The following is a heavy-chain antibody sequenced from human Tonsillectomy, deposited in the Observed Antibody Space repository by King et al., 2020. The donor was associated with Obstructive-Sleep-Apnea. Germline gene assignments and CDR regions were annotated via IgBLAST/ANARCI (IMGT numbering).Heavy chain of an antibody. CDR2: ISSSSSTI. CDR3: ARRFGESKTPSYNWFDP. V-gene: IGHV3-48*04. Sequence: VQLVESGGGLVQPGGSLRLSCAASGFTFSSYSMNWVRQAPGKGLEWVSYISSSSSTIYYADSVKGRFTSSRDNAKNSLYLQMNSLRAEDTAVYYCARRFGESKTPSYNWFDPWGQGTLVTVSS. CDR1: GFTFSSYS. D-gene: IGHD3-10*01. J-gene: IGHJ5*02.